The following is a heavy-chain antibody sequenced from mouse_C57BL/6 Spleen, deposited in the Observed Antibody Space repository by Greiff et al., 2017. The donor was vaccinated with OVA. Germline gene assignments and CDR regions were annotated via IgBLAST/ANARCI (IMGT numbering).Heavy chain of an antibody. J-gene: IGHJ4*01. CDR3: TRDYYGSSYYYAMDY. CDR1: GYTFTDYE. V-gene: IGHV1-15*01. D-gene: IGHD1-1*01. CDR2: IDPETGGT. Sequence: VKLMESGAELVRPGASVTLSCKASGYTFTDYEMHWVKQTPVHGLEWIGAIDPETGGTAYNQKFKGKAILTADKSSSTAYMELRSLTSEDSAVYYCTRDYYGSSYYYAMDYWGQGTSVTVSS.